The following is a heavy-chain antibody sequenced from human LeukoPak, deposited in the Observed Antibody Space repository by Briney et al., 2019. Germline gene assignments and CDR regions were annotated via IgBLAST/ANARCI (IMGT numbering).Heavy chain of an antibody. V-gene: IGHV4-31*03. CDR2: IYYSGST. J-gene: IGHJ4*02. D-gene: IGHD3-22*01. Sequence: SQTLSLTCTVSGGSISSGGYYWSWIRQHPGKGLEWIGYIYYSGSTCYNPSLKSRVTISVDTSKNQFSLKLSSVTAADTAAYYCARELGYDSSGYSFDYWDQGALVTVSS. CDR3: ARELGYDSSGYSFDY. CDR1: GGSISSGGYY.